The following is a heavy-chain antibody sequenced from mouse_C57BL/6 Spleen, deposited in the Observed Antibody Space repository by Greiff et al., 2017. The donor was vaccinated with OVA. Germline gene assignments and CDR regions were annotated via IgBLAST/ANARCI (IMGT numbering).Heavy chain of an antibody. Sequence: QVQLKESGAELARPGASVKLSCKASGYTFTSYGISWVKQRTGQGLEWIGEIYPRSGNTYYNEKFKGKATLTADKSSSTAYMELRSLTSEDSAVYFCAREDGRAMDYWGQGTSVTVSS. CDR1: GYTFTSYG. J-gene: IGHJ4*01. CDR2: IYPRSGNT. CDR3: AREDGRAMDY. D-gene: IGHD1-2*01. V-gene: IGHV1-81*01.